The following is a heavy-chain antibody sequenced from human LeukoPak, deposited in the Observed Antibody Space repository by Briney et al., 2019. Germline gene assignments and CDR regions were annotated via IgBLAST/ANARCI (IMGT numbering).Heavy chain of an antibody. J-gene: IGHJ6*03. CDR1: GGSFSGYY. Sequence: PSETLSLTCAVYGGSFSGYYWSWIRQPPGKGLGWIGEINHSGSTNYNPSLKSRVTISVDTSKNQFSLKLSSVTAADTAVYYCAIEAPYSSSWGYYYYYYMDVWGKGTTVTVSS. V-gene: IGHV4-34*01. CDR2: INHSGST. CDR3: AIEAPYSSSWGYYYYYYMDV. D-gene: IGHD6-13*01.